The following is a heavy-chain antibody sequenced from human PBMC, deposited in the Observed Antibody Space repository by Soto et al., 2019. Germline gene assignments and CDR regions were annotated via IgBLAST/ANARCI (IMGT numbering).Heavy chain of an antibody. Sequence: GASVKVSCKTSGYMFTSYYMHWVRQAPGQGLEWMAIIHPNSGSTKYAQMFQGRVTVTRDTSTSTVYMELSRLRSEDTAVYYCVRDTHTDSNWFDPWGQGTVVTVSS. D-gene: IGHD2-21*02. CDR3: VRDTHTDSNWFDP. J-gene: IGHJ5*02. CDR2: IHPNSGST. CDR1: GYMFTSYY. V-gene: IGHV1-46*03.